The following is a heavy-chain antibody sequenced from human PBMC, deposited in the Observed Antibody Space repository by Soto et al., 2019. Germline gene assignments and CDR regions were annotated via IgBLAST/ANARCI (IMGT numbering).Heavy chain of an antibody. Sequence: PVESLKLSCAASGFTVSSNYMSWVRQAPGKGLEWVSVIYSGGSTYYADSVKGRFTISRDNSKNTLYLQMNSLRAEDTAVYYCARLMVAYGSGSYYFDYWGQGTLVTVSS. CDR2: IYSGGST. J-gene: IGHJ4*02. V-gene: IGHV3-53*01. CDR1: GFTVSSNY. D-gene: IGHD3-10*01. CDR3: ARLMVAYGSGSYYFDY.